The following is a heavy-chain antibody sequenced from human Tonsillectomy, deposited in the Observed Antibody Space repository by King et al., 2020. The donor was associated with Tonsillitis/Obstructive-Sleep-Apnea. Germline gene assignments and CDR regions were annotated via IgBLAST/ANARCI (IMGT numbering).Heavy chain of an antibody. Sequence: QLLQSGGGLVQPGGSLRLSCAASGFTFTSYAMSWVRQAPGKGLEWGSAISGSGGSTYYADSVKGRFTISRDNSKNTLYLQMNSLRAEDTAVYYCAKDFGEVRKPEGFDYWGQGTLVTVSS. CDR3: AKDFGEVRKPEGFDY. CDR1: GFTFTSYA. V-gene: IGHV3-23*01. J-gene: IGHJ4*02. D-gene: IGHD3-16*01. CDR2: ISGSGGST.